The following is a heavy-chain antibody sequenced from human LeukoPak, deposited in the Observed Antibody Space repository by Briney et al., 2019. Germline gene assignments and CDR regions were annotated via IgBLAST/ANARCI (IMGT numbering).Heavy chain of an antibody. CDR3: AKASAHRAYYYYGMDV. V-gene: IGHV3-9*01. CDR1: GFTFDDYA. CDR2: ISWNSGSI. J-gene: IGHJ6*02. Sequence: PGGSLRLSCAASGFTFDDYAMHWVRQAPGKGLEWVSGISWNSGSIGYADSVKGRFTISRDNAKNSLYLQMNSLRAEDTALYYCAKASAHRAYYYYGMDVWGQGTTVTVSS.